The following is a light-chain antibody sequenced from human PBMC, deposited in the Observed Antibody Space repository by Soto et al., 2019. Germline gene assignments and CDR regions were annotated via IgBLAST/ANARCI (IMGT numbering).Light chain of an antibody. CDR2: KAS. Sequence: DIQMTQSPATLAASVGDRVSITCRASQSIDTWLAWYQQKAGKAPNLLIYKASRLESGVPSRFRGSGSGTEFTLTISSLQPEDFGRYYCQEYRNDYGTFGQGTKVVMK. J-gene: IGKJ1*01. V-gene: IGKV1-5*03. CDR1: QSIDTW. CDR3: QEYRNDYGT.